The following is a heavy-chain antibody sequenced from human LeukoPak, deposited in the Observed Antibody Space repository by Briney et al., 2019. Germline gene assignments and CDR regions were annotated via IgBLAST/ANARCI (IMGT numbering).Heavy chain of an antibody. Sequence: SETLSLTCTVSGYSISSGYYWGWIRQPPGKGLEWVGSIYHSGSTYYKPSLKSRLTISVGTSKDQFSLKAGSVTAAGPSGTFRSRGSIVGVVLYLVAFDIWGQGTMVTVSS. CDR3: SRGSIVGVVLYLVAFDI. D-gene: IGHD3-3*01. CDR1: GYSISSGYY. CDR2: IYHSGST. J-gene: IGHJ3*02. V-gene: IGHV4-38-2*02.